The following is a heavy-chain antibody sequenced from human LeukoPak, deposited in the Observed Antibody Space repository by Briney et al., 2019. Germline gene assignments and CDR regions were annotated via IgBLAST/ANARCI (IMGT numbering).Heavy chain of an antibody. J-gene: IGHJ4*02. V-gene: IGHV4-4*07. CDR1: GGSISNYY. CDR2: IYASGST. CDR3: ARDFYGDDGHHPFDY. D-gene: IGHD2/OR15-2a*01. Sequence: SETLSLTCSVSGGSISNYYWNWIRQPAGKGLEWIGRIYASGSTNYNPSLKSRVTISMDKSKNHFSLNLKSVTAADTGFYYCARDFYGDDGHHPFDYWGQGIQVTFSS.